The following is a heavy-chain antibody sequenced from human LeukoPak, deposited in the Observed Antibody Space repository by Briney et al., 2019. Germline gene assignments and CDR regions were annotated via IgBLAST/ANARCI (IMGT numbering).Heavy chain of an antibody. CDR2: IYSSGST. CDR1: GGSISSYY. Sequence: SETLSLTCTVSGGSISSYYWTWFRQPPGKDLEGLGIIYSSGSTNYNPSLKSRVTISVDTSKNQFSLKLSSVTAADTAVYYCAGAVYRYSSSWYDNWFDPWGQGTLVTVSS. CDR3: AGAVYRYSSSWYDNWFDP. J-gene: IGHJ5*02. D-gene: IGHD6-13*01. V-gene: IGHV4-59*13.